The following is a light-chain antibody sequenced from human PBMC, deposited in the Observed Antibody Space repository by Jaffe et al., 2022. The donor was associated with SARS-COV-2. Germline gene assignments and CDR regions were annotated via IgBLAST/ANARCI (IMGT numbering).Light chain of an antibody. CDR2: TAS. Sequence: DIQMTQSPSSLSASVGDRVTITCRASQSINSYLHWYQQKPGKAPKLLIYTASNLQSGVPTRFSGSGSGTDFTLTISSLQPEDLATYYCQQSYTPYTFGQGTKLEIK. J-gene: IGKJ2*01. CDR1: QSINSY. CDR3: QQSYTPYT. V-gene: IGKV1-39*01.